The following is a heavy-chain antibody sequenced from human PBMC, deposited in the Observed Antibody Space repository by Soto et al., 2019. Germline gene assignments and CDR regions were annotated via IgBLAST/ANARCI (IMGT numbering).Heavy chain of an antibody. V-gene: IGHV3-30-3*01. D-gene: IGHD3-3*01. CDR2: ISHDGANK. CDR1: GFLFNTYA. J-gene: IGHJ6*02. CDR3: ARPGSGYDVLSGQYFYYYHTMDV. Sequence: QVQLVDSGGGVVQPGRSLRLSCAASGFLFNTYAMHWVRQAPGKGLEWVAVISHDGANKYYADSVKGRFTISRDNSKNTLYLQMSSLTTEDTAVYYCARPGSGYDVLSGQYFYYYHTMDVWGQGITVTVSS.